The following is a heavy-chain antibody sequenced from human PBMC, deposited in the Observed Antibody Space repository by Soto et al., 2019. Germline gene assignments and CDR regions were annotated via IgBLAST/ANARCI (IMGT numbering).Heavy chain of an antibody. J-gene: IGHJ4*02. Sequence: GGSLRLSCAASGFTFSSYGMHWVRQAPGKGLEWVAVISYDGSNKYYADSVKGRFTISRDNSKNTLYLQMNSLRAEDTAVYYCAKVNGLLRGFDYWGQGTLVTVSS. CDR3: AKVNGLLRGFDY. V-gene: IGHV3-30*18. CDR1: GFTFSSYG. CDR2: ISYDGSNK.